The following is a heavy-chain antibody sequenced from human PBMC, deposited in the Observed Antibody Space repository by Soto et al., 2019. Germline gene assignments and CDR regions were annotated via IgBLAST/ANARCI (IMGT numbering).Heavy chain of an antibody. CDR1: GYSFTDYH. D-gene: IGHD2-8*01. CDR3: ARGDSTDCSNGVCSFFYNHELDV. V-gene: IGHV1-2*04. CDR2: INPKSGGT. Sequence: ASVKVSCKASGYSFTDYHIHWVRQAPGQGLEWLGRINPKSGGTSTAQKFQGWVTMTTDTSISTASMELTRLTPDDTAIYYCARGDSTDCSNGVCSFFYNHELDVGG. J-gene: IGHJ6*02.